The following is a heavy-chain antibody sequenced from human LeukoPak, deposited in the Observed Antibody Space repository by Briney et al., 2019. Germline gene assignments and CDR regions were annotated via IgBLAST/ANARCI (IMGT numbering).Heavy chain of an antibody. CDR3: ARDSGHNYYGSGSYYKVELEHYMDV. J-gene: IGHJ6*03. V-gene: IGHV4-39*07. Sequence: NSSETLSLTCTVSGGSISSSSYYWGWIRQPPGKGLEGIGSIYYSGSTYYNPSLKSGVTISVDTSKNQFSLKLSSVTAADTAVYYCARDSGHNYYGSGSYYKVELEHYMDVCGKGTTVTVSS. D-gene: IGHD3-10*01. CDR1: GGSISSSSYY. CDR2: IYYSGST.